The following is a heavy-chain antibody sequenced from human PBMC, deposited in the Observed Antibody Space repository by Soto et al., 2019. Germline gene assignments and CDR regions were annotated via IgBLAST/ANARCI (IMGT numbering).Heavy chain of an antibody. CDR2: IGTAGDA. V-gene: IGHV3-13*04. J-gene: IGHJ4*02. Sequence: GESLKISCAASGFTFSSYDMHWVRQVTGKGLEWVSAIGTAGDAYYPNSVKGRSTISRENAKNSLYLQMNSLRAGDTAVYYCARAFITGVLDYWGQGTLVTVSS. D-gene: IGHD3-10*01. CDR1: GFTFSSYD. CDR3: ARAFITGVLDY.